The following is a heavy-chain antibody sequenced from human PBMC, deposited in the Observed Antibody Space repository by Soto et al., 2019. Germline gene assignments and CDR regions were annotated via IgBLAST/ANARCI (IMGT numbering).Heavy chain of an antibody. J-gene: IGHJ4*02. Sequence: AETMSLTWTVSGGSLSNSRYYWGWVRQPPGKGLEWIGSVYYSGSTYYNPSLESRVTISVDKSKNQFSLKLMSLSAADTAVYYCGRLEGLATISYYFDYWGQGALVTVSS. CDR3: GRLEGLATISYYFDY. CDR2: VYYSGST. CDR1: GGSLSNSRYY. D-gene: IGHD3-9*01. V-gene: IGHV4-39*01.